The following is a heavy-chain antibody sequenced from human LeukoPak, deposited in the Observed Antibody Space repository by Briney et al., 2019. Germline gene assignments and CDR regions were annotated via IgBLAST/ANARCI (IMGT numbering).Heavy chain of an antibody. CDR2: ISSSGSTI. V-gene: IGHV3-11*04. D-gene: IGHD5-12*01. Sequence: GGSLRLSCAASGFTFSDYYMSWIRQAPGKGLEWVSYISSSGSTIYYADSVKGRFTISRDNAENSLYLQMNSLRAEDTAVYYCARDRSGYSGYDFFDYWGQGALVTVSS. J-gene: IGHJ4*02. CDR3: ARDRSGYSGYDFFDY. CDR1: GFTFSDYY.